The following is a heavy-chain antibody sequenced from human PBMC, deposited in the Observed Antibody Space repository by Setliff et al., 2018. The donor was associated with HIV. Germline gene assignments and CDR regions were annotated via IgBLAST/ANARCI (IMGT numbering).Heavy chain of an antibody. Sequence: GGSLRLSCTASRFSFNSYNIHWVRQAPGKGLEWVAVIYHDGIARYYADSVKGRCTLSRDNSKNTVYLQMNSLRAEDTAVYYCARGVSYLDYWGQGTLVTVSS. CDR3: ARGVSYLDY. CDR1: RFSFNSYN. CDR2: IYHDGIAR. J-gene: IGHJ4*02. V-gene: IGHV3-33*01. D-gene: IGHD3-3*01.